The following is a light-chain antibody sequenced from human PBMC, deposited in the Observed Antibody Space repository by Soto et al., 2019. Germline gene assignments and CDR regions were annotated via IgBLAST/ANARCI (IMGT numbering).Light chain of an antibody. Sequence: SYELTQPLSVSVALGQTARIPCGGSNIGSKNVHWYQQKPGQAPVLVIYNDNSRPSGIPERVSGSNSGSTATLTISRAQAGDESDYYCQVWDPNTAFIGGGTKLTVL. CDR1: NIGSKN. V-gene: IGLV3-9*01. J-gene: IGLJ2*01. CDR2: NDN. CDR3: QVWDPNTAF.